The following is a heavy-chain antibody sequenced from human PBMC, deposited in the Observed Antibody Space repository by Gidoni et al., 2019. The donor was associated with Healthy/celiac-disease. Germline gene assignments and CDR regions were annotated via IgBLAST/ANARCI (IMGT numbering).Heavy chain of an antibody. CDR3: AKDLPSIAARPASGY. CDR1: GFTFSRYA. V-gene: IGHV3-23*01. J-gene: IGHJ4*02. Sequence: EVQLLESGGGLVQPGGSLSLSCAASGFTFSRYAMSWVRQAPGKGLEWVSAISGSGGSTYYADSVKGRFTSSRDNSKNTLYLQMNSLRAEDTAVYYCAKDLPSIAARPASGYWGQGTLVTVSA. D-gene: IGHD6-6*01. CDR2: ISGSGGST.